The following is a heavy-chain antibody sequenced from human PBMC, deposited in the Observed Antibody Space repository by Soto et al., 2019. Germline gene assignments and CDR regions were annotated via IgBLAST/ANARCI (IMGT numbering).Heavy chain of an antibody. J-gene: IGHJ5*02. D-gene: IGHD3-16*01. CDR1: GISLTTRGVG. CDR3: LHFTPPVRRWFDP. V-gene: IGHV2-5*02. CDR2: IYWDADK. Sequence: QITLKESGPTLVKPTQTLTLTCTFSGISLTTRGVGVGWIRQPPGKALERLALIYWDADKRYSPSLKSRLTITNEPAKIEVGLTKTDLDPADTARYYCLHFTPPVRRWFDPWCHRTPITVSS.